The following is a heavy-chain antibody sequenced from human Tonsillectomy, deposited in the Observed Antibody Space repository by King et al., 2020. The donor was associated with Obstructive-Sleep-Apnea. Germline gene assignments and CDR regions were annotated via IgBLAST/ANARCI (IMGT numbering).Heavy chain of an antibody. Sequence: QLVQSGAEVKKPGASVKVPCQASGFTFTSYTIHWVRQAPGQRLEWLGRINTGNGNTKYSQKFQGRVTITRDTSASTAYMELSSLTSEDTAVYYCTRSGLGLTETGRGSSFDIWGQGTMVTVSS. CDR3: TRSGLGLTETGRGSSFDI. CDR1: GFTFTSYT. J-gene: IGHJ3*02. CDR2: INTGNGNT. V-gene: IGHV1-3*04. D-gene: IGHD3-16*01.